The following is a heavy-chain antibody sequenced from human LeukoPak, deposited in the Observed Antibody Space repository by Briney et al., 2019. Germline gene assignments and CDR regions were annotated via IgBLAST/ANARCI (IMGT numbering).Heavy chain of an antibody. CDR2: IRSKPNSYAT. V-gene: IGHV3-73*01. J-gene: IGHJ4*02. Sequence: PGGSLKLSCAASGFTFSGSAVHWVRQASGKGLEWIGRIRSKPNSYATAYAASVKGRFTISRDDSKNTAYLQMNSLKTEDTAVYYCTRINYDSSDYPHPFDYWGQGTLVTVSS. D-gene: IGHD3-22*01. CDR1: GFTFSGSA. CDR3: TRINYDSSDYPHPFDY.